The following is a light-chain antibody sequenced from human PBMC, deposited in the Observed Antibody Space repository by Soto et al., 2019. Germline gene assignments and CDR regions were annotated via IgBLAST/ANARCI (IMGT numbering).Light chain of an antibody. Sequence: DIVSTQSPGSLSLSPGETATLCFRTSQSTTNNYLAWYQQKPGQAPRLLIYGASSRATGIPDRFSGSGSGTDFTPTISRLEPEDFAVYYCQQYGNSRTFGQGAKVDIK. V-gene: IGKV3-20*01. CDR2: GAS. J-gene: IGKJ1*01. CDR1: QSTTNNY. CDR3: QQYGNSRT.